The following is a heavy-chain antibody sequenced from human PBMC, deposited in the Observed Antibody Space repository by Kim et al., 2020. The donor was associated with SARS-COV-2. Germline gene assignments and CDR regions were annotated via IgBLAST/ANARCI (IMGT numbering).Heavy chain of an antibody. Sequence: SVKVSCKASGFTFTSSAMQWVRQARGQRLEWIGWIVVGSGNTNYAQKFQERVTITRDMSTSTAYMELSSLRSEDTAVYYCAAGGYYGQHDAFDIWGQGTMVTVSS. CDR3: AAGGYYGQHDAFDI. J-gene: IGHJ3*02. D-gene: IGHD3-3*01. CDR2: IVVGSGNT. V-gene: IGHV1-58*02. CDR1: GFTFTSSA.